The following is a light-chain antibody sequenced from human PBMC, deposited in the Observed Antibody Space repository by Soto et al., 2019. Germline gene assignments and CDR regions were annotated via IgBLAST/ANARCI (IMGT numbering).Light chain of an antibody. CDR3: QRTNTFPST. Sequence: DIQMTQFPSSVSASVGVRVSITCRASQCISIWLAWYQQKPGKAPKLLIYAASSLQGGVPSRFSVSVSGTDFTLTISRRQPEHFAKYYCQRTNTFPSTFGQGTRLEIQ. V-gene: IGKV1D-12*01. CDR1: QCISIW. CDR2: AAS. J-gene: IGKJ5*01.